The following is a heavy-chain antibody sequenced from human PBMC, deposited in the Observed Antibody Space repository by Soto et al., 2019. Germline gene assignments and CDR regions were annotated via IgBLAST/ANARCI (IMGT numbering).Heavy chain of an antibody. D-gene: IGHD3-3*01. J-gene: IGHJ6*02. Sequence: ASVKVSCKASGYTFTSYGISWVRQAPGQGLEWMGWISAYNGNTNYAQKLQGRVTMTTDTSTSTAYMELRSLRSDDTAVHYCARTSPYYDFWSGYYGPYYYGMDVWGQGTTVTVSS. V-gene: IGHV1-18*01. CDR2: ISAYNGNT. CDR1: GYTFTSYG. CDR3: ARTSPYYDFWSGYYGPYYYGMDV.